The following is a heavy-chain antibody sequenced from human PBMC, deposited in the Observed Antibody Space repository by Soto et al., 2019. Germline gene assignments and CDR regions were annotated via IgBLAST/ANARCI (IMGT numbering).Heavy chain of an antibody. CDR1: GGTFRNSA. CDR2: IMPIFRTP. D-gene: IGHD5-12*01. V-gene: IGHV1-69*05. J-gene: IGHJ6*02. Sequence: QVQLEQSGAEVKKPGSSVKVSCKASGGTFRNSAIGWVRQDHGQGLEWMGGIMPIFRTPDYAQKFQGRVTITTDESTSTAYMELSGLRTNDTAIYYCARDKDRLQLGGNYYYILDVWGQGTTVTVSS. CDR3: ARDKDRLQLGGNYYYILDV.